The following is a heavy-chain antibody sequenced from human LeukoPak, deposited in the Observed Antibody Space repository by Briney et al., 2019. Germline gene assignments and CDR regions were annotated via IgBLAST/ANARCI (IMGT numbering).Heavy chain of an antibody. CDR2: ISSSGSTI. J-gene: IGHJ4*02. CDR3: ARGPSGYHNT. Sequence: QAGGSLRLSCAASGFTFSSYEMNWVRQAPGKGLEWVSYISSSGSTIYYADSVKGRFTISRDNSKNTLYLQMNSLRAEDTAVYYCARGPSGYHNTGGQGTLATVSS. V-gene: IGHV3-48*03. CDR1: GFTFSSYE. D-gene: IGHD5-12*01.